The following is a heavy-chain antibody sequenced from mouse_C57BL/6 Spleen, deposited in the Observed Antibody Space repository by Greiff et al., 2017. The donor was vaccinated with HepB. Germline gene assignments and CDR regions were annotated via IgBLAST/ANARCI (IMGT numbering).Heavy chain of an antibody. D-gene: IGHD1-1*01. CDR1: GFTFSSYT. Sequence: DVKLVESGGGLVKPGGSLKLSCAASGFTFSSYTMSWVRQTPEKRLEWVATISGGGGNTYYPDSVKGRFTISRDNAKNTLYLQMSSLRSEDTALYYCARQSYYGSSYVLDYWGQGTSVTVSS. CDR3: ARQSYYGSSYVLDY. J-gene: IGHJ4*01. V-gene: IGHV5-9*01. CDR2: ISGGGGNT.